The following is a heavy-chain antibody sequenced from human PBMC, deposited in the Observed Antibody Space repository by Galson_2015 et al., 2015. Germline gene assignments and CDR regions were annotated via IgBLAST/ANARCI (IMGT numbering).Heavy chain of an antibody. CDR3: ARGFVFHDSGAVGIYY. CDR1: GGSITSGTYY. D-gene: IGHD3-22*01. V-gene: IGHV4-61*02. Sequence: TLSLTCTVSGGSITSGTYYWSWIRQPAGKGLEWIGRVYSSGSTNYNPSLRNRVTISVDTSNNQFSLELSSVTAADTAVYYCARGFVFHDSGAVGIYYWGQGTLVTVSS. J-gene: IGHJ4*02. CDR2: VYSSGST.